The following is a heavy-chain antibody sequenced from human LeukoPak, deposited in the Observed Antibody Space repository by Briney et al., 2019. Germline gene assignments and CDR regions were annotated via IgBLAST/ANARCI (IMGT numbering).Heavy chain of an antibody. CDR1: DDSISRDF. V-gene: IGHV4-59*01. J-gene: IGHJ4*02. CDR3: ARLPDVSGWPFDY. CDR2: IRYSGRT. D-gene: IGHD6-19*01. Sequence: SETLSLTCTASDDSISRDFWTWIRQPPGKGLEWIGYIRYSGRTENNPPLKSRVTISIQTSKNQFSLKLTSVTAADTAIYYCARLPDVSGWPFDYWGQGILVTVSS.